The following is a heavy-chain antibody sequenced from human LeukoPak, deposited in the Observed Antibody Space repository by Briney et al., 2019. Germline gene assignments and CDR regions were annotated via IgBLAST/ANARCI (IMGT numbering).Heavy chain of an antibody. CDR3: ARRGRSGYLGAFDI. D-gene: IGHD3-22*01. CDR2: IYYSGST. Sequence: PAETLSLTCTVSGGSISSYYWSWIRQPPGKRLEWIGYIYYSGSTNYNPSLKSRVTISVDTSKNQFSLKLSSVTAADTAVYYCARRGRSGYLGAFDIWGQGTMVTVSS. CDR1: GGSISSYY. J-gene: IGHJ3*02. V-gene: IGHV4-59*01.